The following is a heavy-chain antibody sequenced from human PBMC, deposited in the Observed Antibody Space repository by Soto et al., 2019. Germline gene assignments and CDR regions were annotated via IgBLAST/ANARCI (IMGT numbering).Heavy chain of an antibody. CDR3: ARDYYDSSGPRATYYYGMDV. Sequence: PSETLSLTCTVSGGSISSGDYYWSWIRQPPGKGLEWIGYIYYSGSTYYNPSLKSRVTISVDTSKNQFSLKLSSVTAADTAVYYCARDYYDSSGPRATYYYGMDVWGQGTTVTVSS. CDR2: IYYSGST. CDR1: GGSISSGDYY. V-gene: IGHV4-30-4*01. D-gene: IGHD3-22*01. J-gene: IGHJ6*02.